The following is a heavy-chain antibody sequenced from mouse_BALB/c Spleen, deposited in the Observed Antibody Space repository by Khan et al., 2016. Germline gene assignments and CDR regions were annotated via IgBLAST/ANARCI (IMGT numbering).Heavy chain of an antibody. Sequence: QVRLQQSGAELMKPGASVKMSCKASGYTFSTYWMEWVKQRPGHGLEWIGEFLPGTDNTNYNEKFKDKATFTADTSSNTAYMQLSSLTSEDSAVYYCAIHPDYWGQGATLTVSS. J-gene: IGHJ2*01. CDR1: GYTFSTYW. CDR3: AIHPDY. V-gene: IGHV1-9*01. CDR2: FLPGTDNT.